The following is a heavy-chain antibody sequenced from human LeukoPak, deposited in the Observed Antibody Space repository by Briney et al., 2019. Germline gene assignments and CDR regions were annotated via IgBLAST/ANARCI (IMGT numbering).Heavy chain of an antibody. V-gene: IGHV1-2*02. CDR3: AREPKGQPITIFDH. CDR2: MNPNSGRR. J-gene: IGHJ4*02. D-gene: IGHD5-24*01. CDR1: GYTFSDYH. Sequence: ASVKVSCKASGYTFSDYHIHWVRQAPGQGLEWMGRMNPNSGRRSYAQKFEGRVTLTSDTSISTAYMEVNRLGFDDSAVYYCAREPKGQPITIFDHWGQGTRVIVSS.